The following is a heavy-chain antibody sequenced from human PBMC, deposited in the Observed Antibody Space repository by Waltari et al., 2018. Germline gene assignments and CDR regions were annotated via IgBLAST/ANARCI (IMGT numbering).Heavy chain of an antibody. J-gene: IGHJ4*02. D-gene: IGHD4-17*01. CDR3: ARDPDYGFDI. Sequence: QVQLQESGPGLVEPSGTLSLACVVSGDSINSRHWWNWLRQSPEKGLEWIGQIFHSGLTNYNPSLRSQLTISVDKSKNQFSLKLTSVTAADTAVYFCARDPDYGFDIWGQGALVTVSS. CDR1: GDSINSRHW. CDR2: IFHSGLT. V-gene: IGHV4-4*02.